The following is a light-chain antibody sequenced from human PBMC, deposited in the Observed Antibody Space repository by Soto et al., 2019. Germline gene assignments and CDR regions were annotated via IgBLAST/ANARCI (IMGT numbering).Light chain of an antibody. Sequence: QSALTQPASVSGSPGQSITISCTGTSSDLGNSNYVSWYQQHPGKAPKLMIYDVNNRPSGISNRFSGSKSASTASLTISGLQAEDEAYYYCSSYTSSSLLYVFGTGTKVTVL. CDR1: SSDLGNSNY. CDR3: SSYTSSSLLYV. CDR2: DVN. J-gene: IGLJ1*01. V-gene: IGLV2-14*03.